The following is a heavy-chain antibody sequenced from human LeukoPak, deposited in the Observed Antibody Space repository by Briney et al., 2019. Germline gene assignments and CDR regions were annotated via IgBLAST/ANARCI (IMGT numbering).Heavy chain of an antibody. CDR2: IYSGGST. V-gene: IGHV3-66*01. J-gene: IGHJ3*02. CDR1: GFTVSSNY. Sequence: GGSLRLSCAASGFTVSSNYISWVRQAPGKGLEWVSVIYSGGSTYYADSVKGRFTISRDNSKNTLYLQMNSLRAEDTAVYYCARVGSYYDSTHDAFDIWGQGTMVAVSS. CDR3: ARVGSYYDSTHDAFDI. D-gene: IGHD3-22*01.